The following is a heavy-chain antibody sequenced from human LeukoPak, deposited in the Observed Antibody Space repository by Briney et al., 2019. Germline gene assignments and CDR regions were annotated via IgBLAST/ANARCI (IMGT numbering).Heavy chain of an antibody. J-gene: IGHJ4*02. Sequence: ASVKVSGKASGSTFTSYGMNWGRRAPGQGLGWRGWIKTNNGNPTYAQGFTGRFVFSLDTSVSTAYLQICSLKAEDTAVYYCARDQEGYCSSTSCSLSYYFDYWGQGTLVTVSS. D-gene: IGHD2-2*01. CDR2: IKTNNGNP. CDR3: ARDQEGYCSSTSCSLSYYFDY. CDR1: GSTFTSYG. V-gene: IGHV7-4-1*01.